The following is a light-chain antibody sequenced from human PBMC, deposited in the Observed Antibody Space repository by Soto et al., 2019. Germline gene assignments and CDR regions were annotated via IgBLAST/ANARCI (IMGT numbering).Light chain of an antibody. J-gene: IGLJ1*01. V-gene: IGLV1-44*01. CDR1: SSNIGTNA. CDR2: NNN. Sequence: VLTQPPSASGTPGQRVTISCSGGSSNIGTNAVNWYQQLPGTAPKLLIYNNNQRPSGVPDRFSGPKSGTSASLAISGLQSEDEADYYCAAWDDSLNGYVFGTGTKVTVL. CDR3: AAWDDSLNGYV.